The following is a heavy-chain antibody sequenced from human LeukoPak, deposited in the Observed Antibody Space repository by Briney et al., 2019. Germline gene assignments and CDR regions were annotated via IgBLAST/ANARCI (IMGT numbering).Heavy chain of an antibody. D-gene: IGHD7-27*01. Sequence: PSETLSLTCTVSGGSISSGDYYWSWIRQPPGKGLEWIGYIYYSGSTYYNPSLKSRVTISVDTSKNQFSLKLSSVTAADTAVYYCARGRPGWGAFDIWGQGTMVTVSS. CDR3: ARGRPGWGAFDI. V-gene: IGHV4-30-4*01. J-gene: IGHJ3*02. CDR1: GGSISSGDYY. CDR2: IYYSGST.